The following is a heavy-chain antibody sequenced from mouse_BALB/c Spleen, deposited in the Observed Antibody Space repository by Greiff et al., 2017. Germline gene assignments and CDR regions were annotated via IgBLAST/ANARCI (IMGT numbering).Heavy chain of an antibody. J-gene: IGHJ2*01. V-gene: IGHV14-4*02. CDR2: IDPENGDT. D-gene: IGHD2-1*01. CDR1: GFNIKDYY. CDR3: NAWGGNYFPCDY. Sequence: VQLQQSGAELVRSGASVKLSCTASGFNIKDYYMHWVKQRPEQGLEWIGWIDPENGDTEYAPKFQGKATMTADTSSNTAYLQLSSLTSEDTAVYYCNAWGGNYFPCDYGGQGTTLTVSS.